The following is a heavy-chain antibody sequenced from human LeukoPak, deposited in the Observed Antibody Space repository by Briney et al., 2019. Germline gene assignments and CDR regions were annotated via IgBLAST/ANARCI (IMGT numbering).Heavy chain of an antibody. CDR2: IYPGDSDT. CDR1: GYSFTSYW. V-gene: IGHV5-51*01. D-gene: IGHD3-22*01. J-gene: IGHJ4*02. Sequence: GESLKISCKGSGYSFTSYWIGWVRQMPGKGLEWMGIIYPGDSDTRYSPSFQGQVTISADKSISTAYLQWSSLKASDTAMYYCASSYYYDSSGYYAHFDYWGQGTLVTVSS. CDR3: ASSYYYDSSGYYAHFDY.